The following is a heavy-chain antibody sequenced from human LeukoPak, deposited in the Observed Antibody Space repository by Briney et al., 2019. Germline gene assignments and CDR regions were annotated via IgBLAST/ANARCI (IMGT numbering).Heavy chain of an antibody. CDR1: GYTFTGYY. J-gene: IGHJ1*01. Sequence: ASVKVSCKASGYTFTGYYLHWVRQAPGQGLDWMGWINPNSGGTTYAQNFKGRVTMTWDTSISTAYMELSRLRSDDTAVYYCAREWELLRRYLYHWGQGTLVTVSS. D-gene: IGHD1-26*01. CDR2: INPNSGGT. V-gene: IGHV1-2*02. CDR3: AREWELLRRYLYH.